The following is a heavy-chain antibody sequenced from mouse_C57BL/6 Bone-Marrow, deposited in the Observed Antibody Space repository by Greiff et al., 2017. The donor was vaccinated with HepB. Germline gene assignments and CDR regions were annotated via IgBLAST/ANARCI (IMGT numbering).Heavy chain of an antibody. CDR2: IYPGGGYT. D-gene: IGHD1-1*01. Sequence: QVQLQQSGAELVRPGPSVKMSCKASGYTFTNYWIGWAKQRPGHGLEWIGDIYPGGGYTNYNEKFKGKATLTADKSSSTAYVQFSSLTSEDSAIYYCARRTPYYYGSSYGYWGQGTTLTVSS. CDR3: ARRTPYYYGSSYGY. V-gene: IGHV1-63*01. CDR1: GYTFTNYW. J-gene: IGHJ2*01.